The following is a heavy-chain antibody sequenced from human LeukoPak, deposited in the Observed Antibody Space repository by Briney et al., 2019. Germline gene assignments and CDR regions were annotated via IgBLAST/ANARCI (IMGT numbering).Heavy chain of an antibody. J-gene: IGHJ4*02. D-gene: IGHD1-14*01. CDR3: ARDTGVRPRVAHFDY. Sequence: GGSLRLSCAASGFTFSDHYMDWARQAPGKGLEWVGRTRNKANSYTTEYAASVKGRFTISRDDSKNSLYLQMNSLKTEDTAVYYCARDTGVRPRVAHFDYWGQGTLVTVSS. CDR2: TRNKANSYTT. V-gene: IGHV3-72*01. CDR1: GFTFSDHY.